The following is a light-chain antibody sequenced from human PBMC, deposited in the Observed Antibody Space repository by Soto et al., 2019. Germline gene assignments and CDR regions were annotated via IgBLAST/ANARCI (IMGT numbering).Light chain of an antibody. CDR3: QRYNFYTWT. Sequence: DLQMTQSPSTLSASMGDRVTITCRASQDIDIWLAWYQQKPGKAPKFLISRASILESGVPSRFSVSGSVTEFTLTIHSLQPDDFATYYCQRYNFYTWTFGQGTKVEIK. V-gene: IGKV1-5*03. J-gene: IGKJ1*01. CDR1: QDIDIW. CDR2: RAS.